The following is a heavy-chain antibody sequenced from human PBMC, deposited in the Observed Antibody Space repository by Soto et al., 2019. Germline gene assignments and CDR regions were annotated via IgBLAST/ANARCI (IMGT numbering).Heavy chain of an antibody. CDR1: GFTFTNAW. CDR2: IKSKAEGGTT. J-gene: IGHJ4*01. V-gene: IGHV3-15*01. CDR3: TTDPWGNSGFDY. Sequence: EVQLVESGGGLVEPGGSLRLSCVASGFTFTNAWMSWVRQAPGKGLECVGRIKSKAEGGTTDYAAPVSGRFTISRDDSRNTLYLQMNSLKTEDTAVYYCTTDPWGNSGFDYWGQGTLVTVSS. D-gene: IGHD6-19*01.